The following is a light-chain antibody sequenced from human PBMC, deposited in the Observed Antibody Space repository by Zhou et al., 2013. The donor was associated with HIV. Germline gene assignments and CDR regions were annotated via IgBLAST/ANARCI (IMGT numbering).Light chain of an antibody. Sequence: DIQVTQSPSTLSASVGDRVIITCRASQEISDSLAWFQQKPGQAPKLLIYKTSTLQSGVPSRFSGSGFGTEFTLTISNLQPGDFATYYCHQFDSFPWSFGQGTKVEIK. V-gene: IGKV1-5*03. J-gene: IGKJ1*01. CDR3: HQFDSFPWS. CDR1: QEISDS. CDR2: KTS.